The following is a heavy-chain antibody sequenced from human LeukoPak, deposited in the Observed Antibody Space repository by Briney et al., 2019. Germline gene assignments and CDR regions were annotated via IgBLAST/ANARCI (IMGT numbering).Heavy chain of an antibody. J-gene: IGHJ4*02. Sequence: PGGSLRLSCAASGFTFSSYGMHWVRQAPGKGLEWVAGISYDGSNKYYADSVKGRFTISRDNSKNTLYLQMNSLRAEDTAVYYCAKQIDHVHISSWWWGFDYWGQGTLVTVSS. CDR2: ISYDGSNK. V-gene: IGHV3-30*18. D-gene: IGHD6-13*01. CDR3: AKQIDHVHISSWWWGFDY. CDR1: GFTFSSYG.